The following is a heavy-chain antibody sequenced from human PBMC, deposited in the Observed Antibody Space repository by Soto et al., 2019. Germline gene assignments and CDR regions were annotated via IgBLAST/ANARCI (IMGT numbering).Heavy chain of an antibody. Sequence: GASVKVSCKASGGTFYTYTFSWVRQAPGQGLEWMGSITPIYPTTNYAEKFQGSLTVTADGSTNTAYMELNSLTSEDTAVYYCARIPRYSFPTPDDLDSWGQGTLVTVSS. J-gene: IGHJ4*02. CDR3: ARIPRYSFPTPDDLDS. V-gene: IGHV1-69*13. CDR2: ITPIYPTT. CDR1: GGTFYTYT. D-gene: IGHD5-18*01.